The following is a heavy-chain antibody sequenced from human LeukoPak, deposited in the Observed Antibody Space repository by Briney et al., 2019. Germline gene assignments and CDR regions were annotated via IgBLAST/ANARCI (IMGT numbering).Heavy chain of an antibody. J-gene: IGHJ5*02. CDR3: ARDLGYGNWFDP. Sequence: SEALSLTCTVSGGSISSGSYYWSWIRQPAGKGLEWIGRIYTSGSTNYNPSLKSRVTISVDTSKNQFSLKLSSVTAADTAVYYCARDLGYGNWFDPWGQGTLVTVSS. D-gene: IGHD5-12*01. CDR1: GGSISSGSYY. V-gene: IGHV4-61*02. CDR2: IYTSGST.